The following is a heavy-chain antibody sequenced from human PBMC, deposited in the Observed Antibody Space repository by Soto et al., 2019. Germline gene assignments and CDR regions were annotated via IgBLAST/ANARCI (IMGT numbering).Heavy chain of an antibody. CDR3: ATMGTPATGLYYFEY. J-gene: IGHJ4*02. CDR2: ISYSGSA. Sequence: SETLSLTCTVSGGSISSGNYYWSWIRQPPGKGLEWIGFISYSGSAYYNPSLKSRVTISVDTSKNQFSLNLSFVTAADTAVYYCATMGTPATGLYYFEYWGQGTRVTVSS. V-gene: IGHV4-30-4*01. D-gene: IGHD2-15*01. CDR1: GGSISSGNYY.